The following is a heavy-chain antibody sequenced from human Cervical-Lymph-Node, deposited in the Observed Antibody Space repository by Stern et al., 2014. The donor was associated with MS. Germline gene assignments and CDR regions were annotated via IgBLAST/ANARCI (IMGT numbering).Heavy chain of an antibody. CDR1: GFTFTSYA. D-gene: IGHD2-21*02. CDR3: ARGEGITYCGGDCSPWDWFDP. V-gene: IGHV3-30*01. Sequence: VQLVESGGGVVHPGRSLRLSCAASGFTFTSYAMHWVRQAPGKGLEWVAVIYYDGSHKYYADSVKGRFTISRDNSKNTLYLQMNSLRAEDTAVYYCARGEGITYCGGDCSPWDWFDPWGQGTLVTVSS. J-gene: IGHJ5*02. CDR2: IYYDGSHK.